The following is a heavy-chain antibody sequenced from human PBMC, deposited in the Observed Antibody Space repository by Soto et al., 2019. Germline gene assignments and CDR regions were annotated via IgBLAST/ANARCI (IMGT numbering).Heavy chain of an antibody. V-gene: IGHV2-5*02. CDR3: AHRLSGYNWNGGYFDY. CDR1: GFSLTSRPMG. D-gene: IGHD1-1*01. Sequence: QITLKESAPTRMKPTQTLTLTCTFSGFSLTSRPMGVGWIRQPPGKALEWLAFIYWDDDKRYSPSLRSRLTITKDTSGNQVVLTVTNMDPVDTATYYCAHRLSGYNWNGGYFDYWGQGALVTVSS. CDR2: IYWDDDK. J-gene: IGHJ4*02.